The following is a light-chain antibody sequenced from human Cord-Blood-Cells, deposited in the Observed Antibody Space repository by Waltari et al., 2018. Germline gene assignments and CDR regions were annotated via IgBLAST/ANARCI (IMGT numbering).Light chain of an antibody. V-gene: IGKV1-33*01. CDR2: DPS. J-gene: IGKJ3*01. CDR1: QDISNY. Sequence: DILMTQSPSSLSASVGDRVTITCQASQDISNYLNWYQQKPGKAPKLLIYDPSNLETGVPSRFSGSGSGTDFTFTISSLQPEDIATYYCQQYDNLPLTFGPGTKVDIK. CDR3: QQYDNLPLT.